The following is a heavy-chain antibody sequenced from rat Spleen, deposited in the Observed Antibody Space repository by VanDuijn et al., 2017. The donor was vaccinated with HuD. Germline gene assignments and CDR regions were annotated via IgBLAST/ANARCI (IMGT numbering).Heavy chain of an antibody. Sequence: VQLVESGGGLVQPGSPLKLSCAASGFTFSANWLNWIRQPPGKGLEWMGGIWGDGSTNYNSALKSRLSISRDTSKSQVFLKMNSLQTEDTAIYFCTRTYGGYTSHWFAYWGQGTLVTVSP. CDR2: IWGDGST. J-gene: IGHJ3*01. D-gene: IGHD1-11*01. CDR1: GFTFSANW. CDR3: TRTYGGYTSHWFAY. V-gene: IGHV2-1*01.